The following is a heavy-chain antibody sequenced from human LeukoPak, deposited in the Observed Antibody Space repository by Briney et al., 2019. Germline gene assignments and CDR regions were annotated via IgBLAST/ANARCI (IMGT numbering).Heavy chain of an antibody. CDR3: ARGRRTTVVTPVDY. J-gene: IGHJ4*02. D-gene: IGHD4-23*01. V-gene: IGHV4-34*01. CDR1: GGSFSGYY. CDR2: INHSGST. Sequence: PSETLSLTCAVYGGSFSGYYWSWIRQPPGKGLEWIGEINHSGSTNYNPSLKSRVTISVDTSKNQFSLKLSSVTVADTAVYYCARGRRTTVVTPVDYWGQGTLVTVSS.